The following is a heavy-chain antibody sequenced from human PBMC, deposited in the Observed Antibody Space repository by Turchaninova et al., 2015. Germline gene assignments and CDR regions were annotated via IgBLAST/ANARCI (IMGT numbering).Heavy chain of an antibody. D-gene: IGHD3-10*01. CDR1: GGSFSGYY. CDR2: INHRGRT. J-gene: IGHJ4*02. V-gene: IGHV4-34*01. CDR3: ASMVRGXIVAXX. Sequence: VQLQLWGAGLLKPSETLSLTCAVYGGSFSGYYWSWIRQPHGKGVEWIGEINHRGRTNYNPSLKSRVTKSVEXSRDQXXLKXXXVTAADTXXXYCASMVRGXIVAXXWGQGTLVTXSS.